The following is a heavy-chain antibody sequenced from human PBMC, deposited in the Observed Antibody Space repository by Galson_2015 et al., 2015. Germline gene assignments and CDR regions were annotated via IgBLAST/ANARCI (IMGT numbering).Heavy chain of an antibody. CDR3: ARDSLLPPYASGSYYNGFGY. V-gene: IGHV3-33*01. J-gene: IGHJ4*02. Sequence: ALRLSCAASGFTFSSYGMHWVRQAPGKGLEWVAVIWYEGSNKYYADSVKCRFTIPRDNSKNTLYLQMNSRRAEDTAVYYCARDSLLPPYASGSYYNGFGYWGQGTLVPVSS. CDR2: IWYEGSNK. D-gene: IGHD3-10*01. CDR1: GFTFSSYG.